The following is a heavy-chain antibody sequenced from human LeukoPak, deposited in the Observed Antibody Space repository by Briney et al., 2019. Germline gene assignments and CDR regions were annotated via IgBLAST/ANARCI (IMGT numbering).Heavy chain of an antibody. V-gene: IGHV1-2*02. Sequence: ASVKVSCKASGYTFTDYYMHWVRQAPGQGFEWMGWINPNDGDTNYAQKFQGRVTITADKSTSTAYMELSSLRSEDTAVYYCASWGDGYCSSTSCYTLDYWGQGTLVTVSS. J-gene: IGHJ4*02. CDR3: ASWGDGYCSSTSCYTLDY. D-gene: IGHD2-2*02. CDR2: INPNDGDT. CDR1: GYTFTDYY.